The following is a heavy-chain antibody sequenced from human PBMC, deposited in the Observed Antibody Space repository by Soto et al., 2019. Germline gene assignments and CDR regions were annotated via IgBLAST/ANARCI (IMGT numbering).Heavy chain of an antibody. Sequence: ASVKVSCKASGGTFSSYAISWVRQAPGQGLEWMGGIIPIFGTANYAQKFQGRVTITADESTSTAYMELSSLRSEDTAVYYCAREGSVPATAIWRGIGYNWFDPWGQGTLVTVSS. J-gene: IGHJ5*02. CDR1: GGTFSSYA. CDR2: IIPIFGTA. V-gene: IGHV1-69*13. CDR3: AREGSVPATAIWRGIGYNWFDP. D-gene: IGHD2-2*01.